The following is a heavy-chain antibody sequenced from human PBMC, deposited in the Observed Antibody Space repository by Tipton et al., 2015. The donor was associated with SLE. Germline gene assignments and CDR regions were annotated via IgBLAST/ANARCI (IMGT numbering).Heavy chain of an antibody. CDR1: GGSISSSSYY. J-gene: IGHJ4*02. CDR3: AGRIFGGAIDY. D-gene: IGHD2-21*01. V-gene: IGHV4-39*07. Sequence: TLSLTCTVSGGSISSSSYYWGWIRQPPGKGLEWIGSIYYSGSTNYNPSLESRVTISVDTSKNQFYLRLTSVTAADTAVYYCAGRIFGGAIDYWGQGTLVTVSS. CDR2: IYYSGST.